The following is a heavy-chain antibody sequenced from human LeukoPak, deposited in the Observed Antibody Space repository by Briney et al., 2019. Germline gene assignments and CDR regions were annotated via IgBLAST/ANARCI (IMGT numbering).Heavy chain of an antibody. Sequence: SETLSLTCTVSGGSISSGGYYWSWIRQPPGKGLEWIGYIYHSGSTYYNPSLKSRVTISVDRSKNQFSLKLSSVTAADTAVYYCAREHLTIFGGETWYNWFDPWGQGTLVTVSS. CDR2: IYHSGST. V-gene: IGHV4-30-2*01. CDR3: AREHLTIFGGETWYNWFDP. CDR1: GGSISSGGYY. J-gene: IGHJ5*02. D-gene: IGHD3-3*01.